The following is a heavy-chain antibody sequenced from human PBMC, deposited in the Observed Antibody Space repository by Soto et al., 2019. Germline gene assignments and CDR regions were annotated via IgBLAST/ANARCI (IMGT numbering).Heavy chain of an antibody. CDR1: GVSLSNSY. D-gene: IGHD6-19*01. V-gene: IGHV4-4*08. CDR3: AKGGGSYTTGWYTDY. CDR2: IWTSGST. Sequence: QVQLQESGPGLVKPSETMSLTCTVSGVSLSNSYCSWARQPPGKGLEWIGHIWTSGSTNYNPSLRSRVTLSVDTSKNQVSLQLRSVTATDTAVYYCAKGGGSYTTGWYTDYWGQGTLVTVSS. J-gene: IGHJ4*02.